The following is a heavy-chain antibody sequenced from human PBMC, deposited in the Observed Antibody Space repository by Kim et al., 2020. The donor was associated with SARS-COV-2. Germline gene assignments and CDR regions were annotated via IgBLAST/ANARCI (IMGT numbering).Heavy chain of an antibody. CDR2: ISWNSGSI. CDR1: GFTFDDYA. CDR3: AKDMRSSWSGYIPPYYYYGMDV. D-gene: IGHD3-3*01. V-gene: IGHV3-9*01. J-gene: IGHJ6*02. Sequence: GGSLRHSCAASGFTFDDYAMHWVRQAPGKGLEWVSGISWNSGSIGYADSVKGRFTISRDNAKNSLYLQMNSLRAEDTALYYCAKDMRSSWSGYIPPYYYYGMDVWGQGTMVTVSS.